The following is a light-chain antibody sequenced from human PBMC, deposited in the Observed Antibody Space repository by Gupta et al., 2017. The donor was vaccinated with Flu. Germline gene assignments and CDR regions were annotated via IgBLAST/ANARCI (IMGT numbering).Light chain of an antibody. CDR1: QSIASN. J-gene: IGKJ2*01. V-gene: IGKV3-15*01. CDR2: GAS. Sequence: RATLSCRASQSIASNVAWYQQKPGQAPRLLFYGASTRATGIPGRFSGSGFGTEFTLTISSLQSEDFAVYYCLQYDNWPPLYTFGQGTNLEI. CDR3: LQYDNWPPLYT.